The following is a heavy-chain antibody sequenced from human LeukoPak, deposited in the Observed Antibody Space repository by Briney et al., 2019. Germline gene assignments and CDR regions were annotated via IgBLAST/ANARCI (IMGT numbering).Heavy chain of an antibody. J-gene: IGHJ5*02. CDR2: IYYSGST. CDR1: GVSISSYY. D-gene: IGHD3-3*01. CDR3: ARVNDFWSGYYTNWFDP. Sequence: PSETLSLTCTVSGVSISSYYWSWIRQPPGKGLEWIGYIYYSGSTNYNPSLKSRVTISVDTSKNQFSLKLSSVTAADTAVYYCARVNDFWSGYYTNWFDPWGQGTLVTVSS. V-gene: IGHV4-59*01.